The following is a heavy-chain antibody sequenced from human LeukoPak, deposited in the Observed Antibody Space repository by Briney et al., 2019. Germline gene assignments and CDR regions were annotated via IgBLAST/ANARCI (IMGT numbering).Heavy chain of an antibody. D-gene: IGHD5-18*01. V-gene: IGHV4-39*07. Sequence: SETLSLTCTVSGGSISSSSYYWGWIRQPPGKGLEWIGSIYYSGSTYYNPSLKSRVTISVDTSKNQFSLKLSSVTAADTAVYYCARVSSYGPIDYWGQGTLVTVSS. CDR3: ARVSSYGPIDY. CDR2: IYYSGST. J-gene: IGHJ4*02. CDR1: GGSISSSSYY.